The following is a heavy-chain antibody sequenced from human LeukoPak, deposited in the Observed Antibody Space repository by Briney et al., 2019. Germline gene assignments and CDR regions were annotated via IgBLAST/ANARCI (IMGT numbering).Heavy chain of an antibody. Sequence: GGSLRLSCAASGFTFSSYWMSWVRQAPGKGLEWVANIKQDGSEKYYVDSVKGRFTISRDNAKNSLYLQMNSLRAEDTAVYYCARGLDCTNGVCPTYYYYMDVWGKGTTVTVSS. CDR2: IKQDGSEK. CDR1: GFTFSSYW. J-gene: IGHJ6*03. CDR3: ARGLDCTNGVCPTYYYYMDV. V-gene: IGHV3-7*01. D-gene: IGHD2-8*01.